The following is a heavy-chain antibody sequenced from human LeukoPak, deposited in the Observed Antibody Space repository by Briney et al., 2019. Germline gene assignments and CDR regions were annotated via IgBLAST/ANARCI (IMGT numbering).Heavy chain of an antibody. CDR2: ISAYNGNT. J-gene: IGHJ5*02. Sequence: ASVTVSCTASGYTFTSYGISWVRQAPGQGLEWMGWISAYNGNTNYAQKLQGRVTMTTDTSTSTAYMELRSLRSDDTAVYYCARAGSGYYYGWFDPWGQGTPVTVSS. CDR3: ARAGSGYYYGWFDP. D-gene: IGHD3-22*01. V-gene: IGHV1-18*01. CDR1: GYTFTSYG.